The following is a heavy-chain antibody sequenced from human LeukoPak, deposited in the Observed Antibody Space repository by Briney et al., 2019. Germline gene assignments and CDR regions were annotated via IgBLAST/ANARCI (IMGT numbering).Heavy chain of an antibody. Sequence: ASVKVSCKASGYTFTGYYMHWVRQAPGQGLEWMGWIDPNSGGTNYAQKFQGRVTMTRDTSISTAYMELSRLRPDDTAVYYCARQKSYSSGWYHYWGQGTLVTVSS. J-gene: IGHJ4*02. CDR1: GYTFTGYY. V-gene: IGHV1-2*02. CDR2: IDPNSGGT. D-gene: IGHD6-19*01. CDR3: ARQKSYSSGWYHY.